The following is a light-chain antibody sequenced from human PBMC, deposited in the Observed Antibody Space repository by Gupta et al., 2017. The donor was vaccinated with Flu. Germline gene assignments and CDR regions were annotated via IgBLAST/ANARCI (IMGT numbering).Light chain of an antibody. Sequence: QSVLTPPPSVSGTPGPRVTISCTGSSAYIGAGYDVHWYQQLPGTAPKVLIYGSSNRPSGVPERFFGSKSGMSASLAITGLQAEDEGDYYRQSYDTSLSGWVFGGGTKVTAL. CDR3: QSYDTSLSGWV. CDR2: GSS. J-gene: IGLJ3*02. V-gene: IGLV1-40*01. CDR1: SAYIGAGYD.